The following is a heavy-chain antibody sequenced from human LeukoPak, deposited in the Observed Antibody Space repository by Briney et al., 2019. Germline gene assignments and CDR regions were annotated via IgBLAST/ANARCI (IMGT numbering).Heavy chain of an antibody. D-gene: IGHD6-13*01. V-gene: IGHV3-23*01. Sequence: GGSLRLSCAASGFTFSSYAMSWVRQAPGRGLEWVSAISGSGGSIYYADSVKGRFTISRDNSKNTLYLQMNSLRAEDTAVYYCAKDKAAARYDYWGQGTLVTVSS. CDR3: AKDKAAARYDY. CDR2: ISGSGGSI. J-gene: IGHJ4*02. CDR1: GFTFSSYA.